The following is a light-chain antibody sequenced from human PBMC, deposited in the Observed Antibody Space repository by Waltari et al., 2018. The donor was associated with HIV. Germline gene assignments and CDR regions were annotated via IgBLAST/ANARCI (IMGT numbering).Light chain of an antibody. CDR2: GKN. CDR1: SLRTYY. J-gene: IGLJ2*01. Sequence: SSELTQDPSVSVALSQTVRITCQGDSLRTYYDTWYQQKPRQAPVIVIYGKNNRRSGIPDRFSGSSSGDTASLTITGAQAEDEADYYCSSRDSSGTHVLFGGGTKLTVL. CDR3: SSRDSSGTHVL. V-gene: IGLV3-19*01.